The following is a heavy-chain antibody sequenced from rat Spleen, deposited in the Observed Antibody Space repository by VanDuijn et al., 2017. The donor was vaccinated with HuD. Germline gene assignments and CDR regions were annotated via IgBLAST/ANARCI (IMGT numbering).Heavy chain of an antibody. V-gene: IGHV5-29*01. Sequence: EVQLVESGGGLVQPGRSMKLSCAASGFTFSDYDMAWVRQAPTKGLEWVATISYDGSGTYYRDSVKGRFTISRDDARSTLYLQMDSLRSEDTATYHCARSVFDYWGQGVMVTVSS. CDR1: GFTFSDYD. CDR2: ISYDGSGT. J-gene: IGHJ2*01. CDR3: ARSVFDY.